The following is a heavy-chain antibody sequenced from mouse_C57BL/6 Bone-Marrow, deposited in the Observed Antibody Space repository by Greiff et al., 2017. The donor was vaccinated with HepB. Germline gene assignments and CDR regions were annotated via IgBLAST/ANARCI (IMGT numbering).Heavy chain of an antibody. CDR3: ARDYDHHYYAMDY. CDR1: GYTFTSYW. V-gene: IGHV1-55*01. D-gene: IGHD2-4*01. Sequence: QVQLKQPGAELVKPGASVKMSCKASGYTFTSYWITWVKQRPGQGLEWIGDIYPGSGSTNYNEKFKSKATLTVDTSSSTAYMQLSSLTSEDSAVYYCARDYDHHYYAMDYWGQGTSVTVSS. J-gene: IGHJ4*01. CDR2: IYPGSGST.